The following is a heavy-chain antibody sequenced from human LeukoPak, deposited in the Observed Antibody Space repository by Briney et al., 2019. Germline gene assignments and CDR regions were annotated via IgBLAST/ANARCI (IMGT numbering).Heavy chain of an antibody. CDR2: ISTTGSSI. J-gene: IGHJ4*02. V-gene: IGHV3-48*03. CDR1: GFTFSSYE. CDR3: ARVQRGIAVALDY. Sequence: GGSLRLSCAASGFTFSSYEMNWVRQAPGQGLEWVSYISTTGSSIYYADSVKGRFTISRDNVKNLLYLQMNSLRAEDTAVYYCARVQRGIAVALDYWGQGTLATVSS. D-gene: IGHD6-19*01.